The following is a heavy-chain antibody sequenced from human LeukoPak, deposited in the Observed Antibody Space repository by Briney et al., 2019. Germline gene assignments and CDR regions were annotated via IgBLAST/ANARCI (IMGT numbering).Heavy chain of an antibody. CDR3: ARGRGGRGYCSSTSCYKIDYYYYYYMDV. J-gene: IGHJ6*03. CDR2: INHSGST. CDR1: GFTFSSYG. V-gene: IGHV4-34*01. D-gene: IGHD2-2*02. Sequence: PGGSLRLSCAASGFTFSSYGMSWVRQAPGKGLEWIGEINHSGSTNYNPSLKSRVTISVDTSKNQFSLKLSSVTAADTAVYYCARGRGGRGYCSSTSCYKIDYYYYYYMDVWGKGTTVTISS.